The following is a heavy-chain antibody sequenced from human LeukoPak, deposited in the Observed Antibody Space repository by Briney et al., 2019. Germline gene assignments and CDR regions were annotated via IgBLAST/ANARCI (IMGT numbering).Heavy chain of an antibody. Sequence: GGSLRLSCAASGFTFSNDGMHWVRQAPAKGLEWVAFIRYDGSNKYYADSVKGRFTISRDNSKNTLFLQMNSLRAEDTAVYYCAKDLAVAGSDAFDIWGQGTMLTVSS. V-gene: IGHV3-30*02. CDR2: IRYDGSNK. J-gene: IGHJ3*02. CDR3: AKDLAVAGSDAFDI. CDR1: GFTFSNDG. D-gene: IGHD6-19*01.